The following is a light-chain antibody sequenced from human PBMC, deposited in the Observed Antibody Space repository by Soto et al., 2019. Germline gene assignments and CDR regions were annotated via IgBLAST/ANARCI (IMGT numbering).Light chain of an antibody. Sequence: EIVLTQSPGTLSLSPGERATLSCRASQSVATYYLAWYQQKPGRAPRLLIYGASSRATGIPDRFSGSGSGTDFTLTIGRLEPEDFAVYYCQQYGSTPLTFGQGTKVDIK. CDR1: QSVATYY. V-gene: IGKV3-20*01. CDR2: GAS. J-gene: IGKJ1*01. CDR3: QQYGSTPLT.